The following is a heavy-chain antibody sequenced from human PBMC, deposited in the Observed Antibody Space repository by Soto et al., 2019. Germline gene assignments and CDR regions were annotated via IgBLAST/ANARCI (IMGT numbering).Heavy chain of an antibody. CDR3: ARGSAAGVDYGMDV. Sequence: SETLSLTCTVSGGSISRYYWSWIRQPAGKGLEWIGRIYWSGGTNYNPSLKSRVTMPLDSSKKQFYLKMNSVTAADTAVYYCARGSAAGVDYGMDVWGQGTTVTVSS. D-gene: IGHD6-13*01. V-gene: IGHV4-4*07. CDR2: IYWSGGT. CDR1: GGSISRYY. J-gene: IGHJ6*02.